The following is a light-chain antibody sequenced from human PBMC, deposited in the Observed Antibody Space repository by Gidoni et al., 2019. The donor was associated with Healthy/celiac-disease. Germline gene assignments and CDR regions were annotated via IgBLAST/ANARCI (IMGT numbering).Light chain of an antibody. CDR1: NIGSKS. Sequence: SFVLTQPPSVSVAPGQTARITCGGNNIGSKSVHCYQQKPGQAPVLVVNDDSDRPSGIPARFSGANSGNTATLTISRVEAGDEADYYCQVWDSSSDRVVFGGGTKLTVL. CDR3: QVWDSSSDRVV. V-gene: IGLV3-21*02. J-gene: IGLJ2*01. CDR2: DDS.